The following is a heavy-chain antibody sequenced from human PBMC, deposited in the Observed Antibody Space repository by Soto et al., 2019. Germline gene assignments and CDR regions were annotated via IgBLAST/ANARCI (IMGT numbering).Heavy chain of an antibody. J-gene: IGHJ6*04. CDR3: ARDAAYSSGWYTSGYYGMDV. D-gene: IGHD6-19*01. CDR2: IYYSGST. CDR1: GGSISSYY. Sequence: PSETLSLTCTVSGGSISSYYWSLIRQPPGKGLEWIGYIYYSGSTNYNPPLKSRVTISVDMSKNQFSLKLSSVTAADTAVYYCARDAAYSSGWYTSGYYGMDVWGKGTTVTVSS. V-gene: IGHV4-59*01.